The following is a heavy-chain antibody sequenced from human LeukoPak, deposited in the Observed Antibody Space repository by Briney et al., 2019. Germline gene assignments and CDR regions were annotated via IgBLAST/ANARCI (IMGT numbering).Heavy chain of an antibody. CDR1: GFTVRDSY. J-gene: IGHJ4*02. V-gene: IGHV3-53*01. D-gene: IGHD3-10*01. CDR2: IYVSGTT. Sequence: GGSLRLSCAASGFTVRDSYMSWVREAPGKRLEWLAFIYVSGTTFYAASVKGRFTISRDNSKNTVYLQMNNLRAEDTALYYCGRHAYGGSPPLSWGQGALVTVSS. CDR3: GRHAYGGSPPLS.